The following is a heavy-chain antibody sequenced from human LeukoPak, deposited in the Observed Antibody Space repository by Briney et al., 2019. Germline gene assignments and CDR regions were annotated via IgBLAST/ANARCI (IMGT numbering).Heavy chain of an antibody. CDR3: ARGGLDYGGNSGLDY. D-gene: IGHD4-23*01. J-gene: IGHJ4*02. V-gene: IGHV3-74*01. Sequence: GGSLRLSCAASGFTFSSYWMRWVRQAPGKGLVWVSRINSDGSSTSYADSVKGRFTISRDNAKNTLYLQMNSLRAEDTAVYYCARGGLDYGGNSGLDYWGQGTLVTVSS. CDR1: GFTFSSYW. CDR2: INSDGSST.